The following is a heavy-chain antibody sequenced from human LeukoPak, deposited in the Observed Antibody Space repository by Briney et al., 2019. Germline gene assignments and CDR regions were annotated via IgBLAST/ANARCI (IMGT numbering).Heavy chain of an antibody. CDR2: INTNGDTT. CDR1: GFTFSNYA. CDR3: VKDRSGTYAFDI. D-gene: IGHD3-10*01. V-gene: IGHV3-64D*09. Sequence: GGSLRLSCSASGFTFSNYAMHWVRQAPGKGLEYVSSINTNGDTTNCADSVKGRFTISRDNSKNTLYLQMSSLRAEDTAVYCCVKDRSGTYAFDIWGRGTMVTVSS. J-gene: IGHJ3*02.